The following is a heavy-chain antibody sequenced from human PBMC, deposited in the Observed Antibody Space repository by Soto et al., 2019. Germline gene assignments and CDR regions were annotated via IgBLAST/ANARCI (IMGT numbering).Heavy chain of an antibody. J-gene: IGHJ4*02. V-gene: IGHV4-30-4*01. CDR3: ARATYYSDTGGSPPLDY. Sequence: SETLSLTCTGSGGXIRSSDYYWTWIRQPPGKGLEWIGYIYYSGSANYNPSLKSRVTISVDTSRNQFSLKLNSVTAADTAVYFCARATYYSDTGGSPPLDYWGQGTLVTVSS. CDR1: GGXIRSSDYY. CDR2: IYYSGSA. D-gene: IGHD3-22*01.